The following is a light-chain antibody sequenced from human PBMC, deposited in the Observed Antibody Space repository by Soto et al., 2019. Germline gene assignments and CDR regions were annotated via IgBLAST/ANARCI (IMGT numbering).Light chain of an antibody. CDR3: QQHNQWPIT. CDR1: QSVSSSY. V-gene: IGKV3D-20*02. Sequence: EIVLTQSPGTLSLSPGERATLSFMSSQSVSSSYLAWYQQKPGQAPRLLIYYISTRATGIPARFSGSGSGTEFTLTINSLQSEDSAVYYCQQHNQWPITFGQGTRLEIK. J-gene: IGKJ5*01. CDR2: YIS.